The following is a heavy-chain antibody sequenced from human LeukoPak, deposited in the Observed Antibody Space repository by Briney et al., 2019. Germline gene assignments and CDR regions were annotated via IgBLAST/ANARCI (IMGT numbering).Heavy chain of an antibody. CDR2: ISAYNGNT. CDR1: GYTFTSYG. CDR3: ARDYGSGSSSGDY. V-gene: IGHV1-18*01. D-gene: IGHD3-10*01. Sequence: GASVKVSCKASGYTFTSYGISWVRQAPGQGLEWMGWISAYNGNTNYAQKFQGRVTMTRNTSISTAYMELSSLRSEDTAVYYCARDYGSGSSSGDYWGQGTLVTVSS. J-gene: IGHJ4*02.